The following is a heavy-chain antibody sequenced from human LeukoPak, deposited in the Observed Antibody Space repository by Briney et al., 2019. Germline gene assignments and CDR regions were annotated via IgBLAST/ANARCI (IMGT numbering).Heavy chain of an antibody. V-gene: IGHV4-34*01. CDR2: INHSGST. D-gene: IGHD1-26*01. CDR3: ARGRFRLVGATTRDPGGRGFDY. Sequence: PSGTLSLTCAVYGGSFSGYYWSWIRQPPGKGLEWIGEINHSGSTNYNPSLKSRVTISVDTSKNQFSLKLSSVTAADTAVYYCARGRFRLVGATTRDPGGRGFDYWGQGTLVTVSS. J-gene: IGHJ4*02. CDR1: GGSFSGYY.